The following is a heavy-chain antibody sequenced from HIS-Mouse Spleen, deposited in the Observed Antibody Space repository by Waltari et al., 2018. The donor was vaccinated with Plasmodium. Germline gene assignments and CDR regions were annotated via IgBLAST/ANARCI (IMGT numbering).Heavy chain of an antibody. CDR2: IYYSGST. CDR1: GGSISSSSYY. V-gene: IGHV4-39*07. Sequence: QLQLQESGPGLVKPSETLSLTCTVSGGSISSSSYYWGWTRQPPGKGLEWIGSIYYSGSTYYNPSLKSRVTISVDTSKNQFSLKLSSVTAADTAVYYCARYGPEYSSSPGAFDIWGQGTMVTVSS. CDR3: ARYGPEYSSSPGAFDI. D-gene: IGHD6-6*01. J-gene: IGHJ3*02.